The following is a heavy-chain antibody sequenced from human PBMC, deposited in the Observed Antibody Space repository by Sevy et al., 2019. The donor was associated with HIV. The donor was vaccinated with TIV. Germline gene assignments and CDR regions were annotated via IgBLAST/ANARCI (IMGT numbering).Heavy chain of an antibody. CDR2: MFYSGTT. CDR1: GGSISRNDYD. CDR3: ARHGGLVDRAFEY. Sequence: SETLSLTCTVSGGSISRNDYDWGWIRQPPGKGLEWIGSMFYSGTTHYATSLRSRVTMSIDRSKNQFSLKLTSVTATDTAVYFCARHGGLVDRAFEYWGQGILVTVSS. J-gene: IGHJ4*02. V-gene: IGHV4-39*01. D-gene: IGHD3-10*01.